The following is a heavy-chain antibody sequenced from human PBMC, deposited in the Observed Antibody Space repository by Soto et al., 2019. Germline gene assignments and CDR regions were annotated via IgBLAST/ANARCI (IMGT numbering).Heavy chain of an antibody. Sequence: ASVKVSCKASGYTFTGYYMHWVRQAPGQGLEWMGWINPNSGGTNYAQKFQGRVTMTRDTSISTAYMELSRLRSDDTAVYYCASAHYDILTGSPAWFDPWGQGTLVTVSS. CDR3: ASAHYDILTGSPAWFDP. D-gene: IGHD3-9*01. V-gene: IGHV1-2*02. J-gene: IGHJ5*02. CDR2: INPNSGGT. CDR1: GYTFTGYY.